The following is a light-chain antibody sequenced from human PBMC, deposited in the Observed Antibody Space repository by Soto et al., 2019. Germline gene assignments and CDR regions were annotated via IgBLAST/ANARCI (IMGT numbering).Light chain of an antibody. J-gene: IGLJ1*01. CDR3: QSYDSSLSGYV. V-gene: IGLV1-40*01. CDR2: ANS. Sequence: QSVLTQPPSVSGAPGQRVTISCTGSSSNIGAGYDVHWYQQLPGTAPKLFMYANSNRPSGVPDRFSGSKSGTSASLAITGLQAEDEADYYCQSYDSSLSGYVFGTGTKHTVL. CDR1: SSNIGAGYD.